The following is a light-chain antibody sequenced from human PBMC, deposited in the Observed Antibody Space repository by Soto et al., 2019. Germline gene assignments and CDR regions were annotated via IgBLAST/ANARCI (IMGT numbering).Light chain of an antibody. CDR3: CSYAGSNSYV. V-gene: IGLV2-23*01. CDR1: SSVVGSSNL. Sequence: QSALTQPASVSGSPGQSITISCAGTSSVVGSSNLVSWYLHHPGKVPKLIIFEGIKRPSDISSRFSGSKSGNTASLTISGLQAEDEADYYCCSYAGSNSYVFGSGTKVTVL. J-gene: IGLJ1*01. CDR2: EGI.